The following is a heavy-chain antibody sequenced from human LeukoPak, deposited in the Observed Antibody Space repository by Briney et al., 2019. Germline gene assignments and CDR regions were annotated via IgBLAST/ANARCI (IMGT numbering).Heavy chain of an antibody. Sequence: GGSLRLSCAASGFTFSSYAMSWVRQAPGKGLEWVSAISGSGGSTYYADSVKGRFTISGDNSKNTLYLQMNSLRAEDTAVYYCAKDRLYGYYYGAGIDYWGQGTLVTVSS. J-gene: IGHJ4*02. V-gene: IGHV3-23*01. CDR1: GFTFSSYA. CDR2: ISGSGGST. D-gene: IGHD3-10*01. CDR3: AKDRLYGYYYGAGIDY.